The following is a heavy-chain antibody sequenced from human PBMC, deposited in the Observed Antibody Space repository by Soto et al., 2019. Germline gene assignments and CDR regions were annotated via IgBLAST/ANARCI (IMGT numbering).Heavy chain of an antibody. V-gene: IGHV3-23*01. CDR3: AKNPGYYYDGTGYHFDY. J-gene: IGHJ4*02. CDR1: EFTFSNYA. Sequence: EVQLLESGGGLVQPGGSLRLSCAASEFTFSNYAMSWVRQAPGKGLEWVSAISYGGGTTYYADSVKGRFTISRDTSKNTPYLQMNSLRAEDTAVYYCAKNPGYYYDGTGYHFDYWGQGTLVTVSS. D-gene: IGHD3-22*01. CDR2: ISYGGGTT.